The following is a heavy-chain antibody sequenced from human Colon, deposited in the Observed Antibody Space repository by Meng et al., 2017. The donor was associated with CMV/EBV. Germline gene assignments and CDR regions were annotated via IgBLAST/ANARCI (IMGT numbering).Heavy chain of an antibody. CDR1: GFSLSTIGMG. J-gene: IGHJ4*02. CDR3: AHRPYGSGSYFFDY. D-gene: IGHD3-10*01. CDR2: IYWDDDK. Sequence: HISLHQVVRTLVTPTQTLTLLCSFSGFSLSTIGMGVGWLRQRPEKAVECLGVIYWDDDKRYSPPLKSRLTITKDTSKNQVVLTMTNLDLLDTATYYCAHRPYGSGSYFFDYWGQGTLVTVSS. V-gene: IGHV2-5*02.